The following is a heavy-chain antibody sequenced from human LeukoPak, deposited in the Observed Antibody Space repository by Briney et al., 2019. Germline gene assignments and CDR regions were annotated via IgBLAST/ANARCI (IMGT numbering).Heavy chain of an antibody. J-gene: IGHJ6*03. CDR1: GFTFSHYF. CDR3: GREGHYDILTGYSPVEYYYFFMDV. V-gene: IGHV3-30*04. D-gene: IGHD3-9*01. CDR2: ISSDGNNL. Sequence: GGSLRLSCAASGFTFSHYFIHWVRQAPAKGLEWVGVISSDGNNLHHADSVKGRFTISRDNARDTLYLQISSLRPEDTAVYYCGREGHYDILTGYSPVEYYYFFMDVWGKGTTVTVSS.